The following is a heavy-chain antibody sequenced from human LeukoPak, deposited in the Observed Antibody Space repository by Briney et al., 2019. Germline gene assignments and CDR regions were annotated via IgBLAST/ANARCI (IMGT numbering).Heavy chain of an antibody. Sequence: GESLKISCKGSGFSFSTYWIGWVRQMPGKGLEWMGIIYPGDSDTTYSPSFQGQVTISADKSISTAYLQWSSLKALDTGMYYCARPYGAYSSGWVDYWGQGTLVTVSS. J-gene: IGHJ4*02. D-gene: IGHD6-19*01. V-gene: IGHV5-51*01. CDR3: ARPYGAYSSGWVDY. CDR2: IYPGDSDT. CDR1: GFSFSTYW.